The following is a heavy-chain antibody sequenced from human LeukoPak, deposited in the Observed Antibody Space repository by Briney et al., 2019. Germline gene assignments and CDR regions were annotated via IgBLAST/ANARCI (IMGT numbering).Heavy chain of an antibody. CDR1: CGSISSAGYT. J-gene: IGHJ5*02. CDR3: ASDLWFGEYNLFYT. V-gene: IGHV4-31*03. Sequence: SETLSLTCTVSCGSISSAGYTWIWVRQHPGKGLEWIGYISHSRSTYYNPSLKSRVTISLDTSKDRFSLRLSSVTAADTAVYQCASDLWFGEYNLFYTWGQGTLVTVSS. D-gene: IGHD3-10*01. CDR2: ISHSRST.